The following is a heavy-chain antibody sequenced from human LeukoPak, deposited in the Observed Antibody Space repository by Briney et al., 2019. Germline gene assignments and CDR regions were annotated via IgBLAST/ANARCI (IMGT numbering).Heavy chain of an antibody. J-gene: IGHJ4*02. CDR2: INPSGGST. CDR1: GYTFNSYY. V-gene: IGHV1-46*02. CDR3: AREKTQIAVAGRGGFDY. Sequence: ASVKVSCKASGYTFNSYYIHWVRQAPGQRLEWMGIINPSGGSTSYAQKFQGRVTMTRDTSTSTVYMELSSLRSEDTAVYYCAREKTQIAVAGRGGFDYWGQGTLVTVSS. D-gene: IGHD6-19*01.